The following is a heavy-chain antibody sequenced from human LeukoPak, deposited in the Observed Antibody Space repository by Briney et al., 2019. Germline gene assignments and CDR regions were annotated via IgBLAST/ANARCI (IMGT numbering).Heavy chain of an antibody. V-gene: IGHV3-23*01. CDR1: GFTFSSYA. CDR2: ISGSGGST. Sequence: GGSLRLSCAASGFTFSSYAMSWVRQAPGKGLEWVSAISGSGGSTYYGDSVKGRFTISRDNSKNTLYLQMNSLRAEDTAVYYCAKSPWVSSWYEFDYWGQGTLVTVSS. D-gene: IGHD6-13*01. CDR3: AKSPWVSSWYEFDY. J-gene: IGHJ4*02.